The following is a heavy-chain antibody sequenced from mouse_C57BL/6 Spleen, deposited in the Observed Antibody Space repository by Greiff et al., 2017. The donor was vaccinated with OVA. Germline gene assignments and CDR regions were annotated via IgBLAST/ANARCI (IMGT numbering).Heavy chain of an antibody. CDR3: TRGGGCYGSSPYDFDY. V-gene: IGHV1-15*01. J-gene: IGHJ2*01. D-gene: IGHD1-1*01. Sequence: VQLQQSGAELVRPGASVTLSCKASGYTFTDYEMHWVKQTPVRGLEWIGDIDPETGGTAYNQKFKGKAILTAGKSSSTAYMELRSLTSEDSAVYYCTRGGGCYGSSPYDFDYWGQGTTLTVSS. CDR2: IDPETGGT. CDR1: GYTFTDYE.